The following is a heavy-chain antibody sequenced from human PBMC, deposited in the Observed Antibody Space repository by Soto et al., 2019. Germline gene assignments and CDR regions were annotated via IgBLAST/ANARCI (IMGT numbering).Heavy chain of an antibody. CDR2: IRNKANSYTT. D-gene: IGHD2-21*02. Sequence: EVQLVESGGGLAQPGGSLRLSCAASGFTFSDHYMDWVRQAPGKGLEWVGRIRNKANSYTTEYAASVKGRFTVSRDDSTISLYLQMNSLKTEDTAVYYCARSAVTATPYYFDFWGQGALVTVAS. CDR3: ARSAVTATPYYFDF. J-gene: IGHJ4*02. V-gene: IGHV3-72*01. CDR1: GFTFSDHY.